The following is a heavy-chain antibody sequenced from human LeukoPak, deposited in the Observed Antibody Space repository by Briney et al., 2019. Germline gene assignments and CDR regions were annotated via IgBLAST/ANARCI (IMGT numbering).Heavy chain of an antibody. Sequence: GGSLRLSCAASGFTFSTYWMHWVRQAPGKGLVWVSRIKREGNATGYADSVKGRFTISRDNAKNTLYLRMNSLRADDTALYYCVRGATTVTGNYFYYYTDVWGKRTTVTV. CDR1: GFTFSTYW. J-gene: IGHJ6*03. CDR3: VRGATTVTGNYFYYYTDV. D-gene: IGHD4-11*01. CDR2: IKREGNAT. V-gene: IGHV3-74*01.